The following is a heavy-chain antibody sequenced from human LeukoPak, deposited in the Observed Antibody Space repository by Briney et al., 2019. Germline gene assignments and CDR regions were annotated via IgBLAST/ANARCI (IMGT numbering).Heavy chain of an antibody. D-gene: IGHD1-26*01. V-gene: IGHV4-38-2*02. J-gene: IGHJ4*02. CDR1: GYSISSGYY. CDR2: INHSGST. Sequence: SETLSLTCTVSGYSISSGYYWAWIRQPPGKGLEWIGEINHSGSTNYNPSLKSRVTISIDTSKNQFSLSLSSVTAADTAMYYCAKSGGYGLIDYWGQRTLVTVSS. CDR3: AKSGGYGLIDY.